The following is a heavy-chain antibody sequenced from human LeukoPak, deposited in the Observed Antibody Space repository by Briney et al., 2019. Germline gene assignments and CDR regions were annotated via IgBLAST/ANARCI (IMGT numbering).Heavy chain of an antibody. V-gene: IGHV1-8*01. J-gene: IGHJ4*02. CDR2: MNPNSGNT. D-gene: IGHD2-2*01. CDR1: GYTFTSYD. Sequence: GASVKVSCKASGYTFTSYDINWVRQATGQGLEWMGWMNPNSGNTGYAQKFQGRVTMTRNTSISTAYMELSSLRSEDTAVYYCARGPHIFCSSTSCYWIYWGQGTLVTVSS. CDR3: ARGPHIFCSSTSCYWIY.